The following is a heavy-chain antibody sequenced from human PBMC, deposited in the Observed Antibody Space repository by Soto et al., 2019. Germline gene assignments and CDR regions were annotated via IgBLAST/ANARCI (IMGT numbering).Heavy chain of an antibody. Sequence: SETMSVTSPVAGGSVSSDTAYWTWPHPPPGKGLEWIGKIRHSGSTNYNPSLKSRVTISVDKSKNQFSLKLSSVTAADTAVYYCARRGYCTNGVCYYGTDVWGQGTTVTVSS. D-gene: IGHD2-8*01. CDR3: ARRGYCTNGVCYYGTDV. V-gene: IGHV4-39*07. CDR2: IRHSGST. CDR1: GGSVSSDTAY. J-gene: IGHJ6*02.